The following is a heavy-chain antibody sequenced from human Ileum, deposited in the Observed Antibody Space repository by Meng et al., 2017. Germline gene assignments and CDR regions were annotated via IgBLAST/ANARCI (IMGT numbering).Heavy chain of an antibody. Sequence: HVHLQGPGPGRVMPSGPLSLPCAVSSGSITSDTYWSWVRLPPGKGLEWIGQISHSGSTFYNPSLKSRVTMSVDKSKSQFSLMLTSVTAADTAVYYCARHGGYYQGFWGQGTLVTVSS. J-gene: IGHJ4*02. CDR1: SGSITSDTY. CDR2: ISHSGST. V-gene: IGHV4-4*02. CDR3: ARHGGYYQGF. D-gene: IGHD4-23*01.